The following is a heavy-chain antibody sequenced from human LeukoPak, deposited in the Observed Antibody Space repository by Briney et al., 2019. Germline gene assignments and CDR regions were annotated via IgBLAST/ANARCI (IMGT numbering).Heavy chain of an antibody. CDR3: AIPNGGRGSYDSFRSYYFDY. Sequence: SETLSLTCTVSGVSISSSNSYWGWIRQPPGKGLEWIGSIYYSGNTYYNPSLKSRVTISVDTSKNQFSLKLSSVTAADTAVYYCAIPNGGRGSYDSFRSYYFDYWGQGTLVTVSS. J-gene: IGHJ4*02. V-gene: IGHV4-39*01. CDR1: GVSISSSNSY. CDR2: IYYSGNT. D-gene: IGHD1-26*01.